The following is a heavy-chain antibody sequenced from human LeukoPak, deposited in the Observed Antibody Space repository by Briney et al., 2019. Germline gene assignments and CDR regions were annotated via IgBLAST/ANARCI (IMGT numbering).Heavy chain of an antibody. J-gene: IGHJ3*02. V-gene: IGHV1-18*01. CDR3: ATWGLHFDI. CDR2: IVVYDGDA. D-gene: IGHD3-16*01. Sequence: ASVKVSCKASGYTFTSFGISWVRQAPGQGLEWMGWIVVYDGDANYTQKFQGRVTMTRDTSINTAYMELSSLTSDDTAVYFCATWGLHFDIWGQGTMVTVAS. CDR1: GYTFTSFG.